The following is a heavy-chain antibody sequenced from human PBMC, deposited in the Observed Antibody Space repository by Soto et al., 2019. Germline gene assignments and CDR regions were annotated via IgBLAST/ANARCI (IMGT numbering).Heavy chain of an antibody. Sequence: QVQLQQWGAGLLKPSETLSLTCAVYGGSFSGYYWTWIRQPPGTGLERIGEINHSGSTNYNPSLKSRVTISVYTSKNQFSLKLTSVTAADTAVYYCARDKITGLFDYWGQGTLVTVSS. CDR1: GGSFSGYY. CDR2: INHSGST. V-gene: IGHV4-34*01. D-gene: IGHD2-8*02. CDR3: ARDKITGLFDY. J-gene: IGHJ4*02.